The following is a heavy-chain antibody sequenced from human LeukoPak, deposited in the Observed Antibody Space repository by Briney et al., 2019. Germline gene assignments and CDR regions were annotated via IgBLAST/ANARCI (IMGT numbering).Heavy chain of an antibody. CDR1: GGSFSGYY. D-gene: IGHD3-22*01. CDR2: INHSGST. CDR3: ARDYYDTRAFDI. Sequence: SETLSLTCAVYGGSFSGYYWSWIRQPPGKGLEWIGEINHSGSTNYNPSLKSRVTMSVDTSKNQFSLKLSSVTAADTAVYYCARDYYDTRAFDIWGQGTMVTVSS. J-gene: IGHJ3*02. V-gene: IGHV4-34*01.